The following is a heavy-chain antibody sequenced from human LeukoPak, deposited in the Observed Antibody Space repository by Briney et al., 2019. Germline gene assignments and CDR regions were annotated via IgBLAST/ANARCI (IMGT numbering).Heavy chain of an antibody. CDR3: ARGGSGWPDYYYYGMDV. CDR1: GYTFTSYG. J-gene: IGHJ6*02. D-gene: IGHD6-19*01. V-gene: IGHV1-18*01. CDR2: ISAYNGNT. Sequence: GASVKVSCKASGYTFTSYGISWVRQAPGQGLEWMGWISAYNGNTNYAQKLQGRVTMTTDTSTSTAYMELRSLRSDDTAVYYCARGGSGWPDYYYYGMDVWGQGTTVTVSS.